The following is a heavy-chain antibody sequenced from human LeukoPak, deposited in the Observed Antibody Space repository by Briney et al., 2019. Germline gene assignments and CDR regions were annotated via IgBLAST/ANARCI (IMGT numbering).Heavy chain of an antibody. CDR2: IWYDGSNK. Sequence: PGRSLRLSCAASGFTFSTSGMHWVRQAPGKGLEWVAVIWYDGSNKHYAESVKGRFSISRDNSKSTLYLQMNSLRAEDTAVYYCASLHDFWSGYYTGISNYFDYWGQGTLVTVSS. V-gene: IGHV3-33*01. CDR1: GFTFSTSG. J-gene: IGHJ4*02. CDR3: ASLHDFWSGYYTGISNYFDY. D-gene: IGHD3-3*01.